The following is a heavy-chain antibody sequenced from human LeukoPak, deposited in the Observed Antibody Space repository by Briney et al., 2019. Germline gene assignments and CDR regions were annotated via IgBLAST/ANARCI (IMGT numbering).Heavy chain of an antibody. Sequence: PGGSLRLSCAVSGFGVSDYYMSWVRQAPGKGLEWVGLIRDSGEAFYADFARGRFAISRDESENTLCLQMNSLRVEDTAVYFCARDRAANQDWVEFDPWGQGTPVIVSS. V-gene: IGHV3-66*03. D-gene: IGHD3/OR15-3a*01. J-gene: IGHJ5*02. CDR2: IRDSGEA. CDR3: ARDRAANQDWVEFDP. CDR1: GFGVSDYY.